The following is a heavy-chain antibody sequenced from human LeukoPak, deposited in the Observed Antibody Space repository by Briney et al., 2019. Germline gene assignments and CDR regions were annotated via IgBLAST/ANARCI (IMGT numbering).Heavy chain of an antibody. Sequence: GGSLRLSCAASGFTDSDNYMSWVRQAPGKGLEWVSVMYSRGDTYYANSVKGRFTFSRDISKNTLYLQMNGLRTEDTAMYYCARDAPQVPAAGVLASWGQGTLVIVSS. J-gene: IGHJ5*02. D-gene: IGHD6-13*01. V-gene: IGHV3-53*01. CDR2: MYSRGDT. CDR3: ARDAPQVPAAGVLAS. CDR1: GFTDSDNY.